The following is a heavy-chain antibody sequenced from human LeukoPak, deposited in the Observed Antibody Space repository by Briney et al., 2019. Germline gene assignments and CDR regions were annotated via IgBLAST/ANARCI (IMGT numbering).Heavy chain of an antibody. J-gene: IGHJ3*02. Sequence: SETLSLTCAVYGGSFSSYYWSWIRQPPGKGLEWIGYIYYSGRTNYNPSLKSRVSISVDTSKNQFSLKLSSVTAADTAVYYCARDFRGSVDAFDIWGQGTMVAVSS. CDR1: GGSFSSYY. CDR2: IYYSGRT. CDR3: ARDFRGSVDAFDI. V-gene: IGHV4-59*01.